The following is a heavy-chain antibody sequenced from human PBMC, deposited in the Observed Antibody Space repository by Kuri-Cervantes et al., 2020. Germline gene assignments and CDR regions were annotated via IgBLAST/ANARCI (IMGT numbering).Heavy chain of an antibody. CDR3: ARGTAIVGIPAALRFDP. CDR1: GFTFNNYA. D-gene: IGHD2-2*01. CDR2: ISYDGSNK. J-gene: IGHJ5*02. V-gene: IGHV3-30-3*01. Sequence: GESLKISCAASGFTFNNYATHWVRQAPGKGLEWVAVISYDGSNKYYADSVKGRFTISRDNSKNTLSLQADSLRGDDTAVYYCARGTAIVGIPAALRFDPWGQGTLVTVSS.